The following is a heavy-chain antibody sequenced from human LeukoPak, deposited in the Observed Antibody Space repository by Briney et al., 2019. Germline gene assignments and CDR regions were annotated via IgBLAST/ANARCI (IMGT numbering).Heavy chain of an antibody. CDR1: GGSFSGYY. J-gene: IGHJ3*02. V-gene: IGHV4-34*01. CDR3: ARDDVSCSGGSCYSDSAFDI. D-gene: IGHD2-15*01. CDR2: INQSGST. Sequence: SETLSLTCAVYGGSFSGYYWSWIRQPPGKGLEWIGEINQSGSTNYNPSLKSRVTISVDTSKNQFSLKLSSVTAADTAVYYCARDDVSCSGGSCYSDSAFDIWGQGAMVTVSS.